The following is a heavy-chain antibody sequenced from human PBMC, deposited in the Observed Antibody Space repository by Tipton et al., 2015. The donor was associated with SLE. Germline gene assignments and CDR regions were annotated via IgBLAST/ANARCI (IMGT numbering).Heavy chain of an antibody. Sequence: SLRLSCVASGFTFSTYGMHWVRQAPGKGLEWVAIIWDDGSDKYCANSVKGRFTISRDNSKNTLYLQMNSLRAEDTAVYYCVRDRDYADHWGQGTLVTVSS. CDR1: GFTFSTYG. J-gene: IGHJ4*02. CDR2: IWDDGSDK. V-gene: IGHV3-33*01. CDR3: VRDRDYADH. D-gene: IGHD4-17*01.